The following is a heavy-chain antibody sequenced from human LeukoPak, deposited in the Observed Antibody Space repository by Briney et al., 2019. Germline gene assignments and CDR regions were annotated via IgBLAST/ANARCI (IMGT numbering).Heavy chain of an antibody. D-gene: IGHD3-10*01. CDR1: GFTITNYW. J-gene: IGHJ4*02. V-gene: IGHV3-74*03. Sequence: GGSLRLSCAASGFTITNYWMHWVRQAPGKGLVWVSRINSDGSITTYEGSVKGRFTISRDNAKNMLYLQMDSLRAEDTAVYYCARADILGAYYYGSGSPDYWGQGTLATVSS. CDR2: INSDGSIT. CDR3: ARADILGAYYYGSGSPDY.